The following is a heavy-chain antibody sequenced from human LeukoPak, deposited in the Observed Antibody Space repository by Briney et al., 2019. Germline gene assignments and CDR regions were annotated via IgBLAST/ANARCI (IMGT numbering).Heavy chain of an antibody. Sequence: GGSLRLSCAASGFTFSNAWMNWVRLAPGKGLEWVAVISYDGSNKYYADSVKGRFTISRDNTKNTLYLQITSLKPEDTAKYYCARRPYRSSWLFDYWGQGNRVAVSS. V-gene: IGHV3-30-3*01. J-gene: IGHJ4*02. CDR2: ISYDGSNK. CDR1: GFTFSNAW. CDR3: ARRPYRSSWLFDY. D-gene: IGHD6-19*01.